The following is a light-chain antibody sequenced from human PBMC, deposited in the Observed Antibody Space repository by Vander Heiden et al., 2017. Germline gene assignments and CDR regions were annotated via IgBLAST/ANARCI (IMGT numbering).Light chain of an antibody. CDR2: AAS. CDR1: QSISSY. CDR3: QQSYSTPLT. J-gene: IGKJ4*01. V-gene: IGKV1-39*01. Sequence: DIQMTPSPSSLSASVGDRVTITCRASQSISSYLNWYQQKPGKAPKLLIYAASRLQSGVPSRFSGSGSGTDFTLTISSLQPEDFATYYCQQSYSTPLTFGGGTKVEIK.